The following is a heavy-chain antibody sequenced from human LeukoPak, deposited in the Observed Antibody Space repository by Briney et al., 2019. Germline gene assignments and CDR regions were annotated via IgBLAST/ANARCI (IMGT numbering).Heavy chain of an antibody. CDR2: ISAYNGNT. D-gene: IGHD4-17*01. Sequence: GASVKVSCKSSGYTFTSYGISWVRQAPGQGLEWMGWISAYNGNTNYAQKLQGRVTMTTDTSTSTAYMELRSLRSDDTAVYYCAREAMMDYVDCDFDYCGQGTLVTVSS. J-gene: IGHJ4*02. V-gene: IGHV1-18*01. CDR3: AREAMMDYVDCDFDY. CDR1: GYTFTSYG.